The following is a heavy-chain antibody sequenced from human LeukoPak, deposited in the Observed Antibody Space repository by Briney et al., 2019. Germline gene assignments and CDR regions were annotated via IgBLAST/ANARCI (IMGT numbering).Heavy chain of an antibody. D-gene: IGHD4-17*01. CDR1: GYTFTDYY. J-gene: IGHJ3*01. V-gene: IGHV1-2*02. Sequence: ASVKVSCKTSGYTFTDYYFHWVRQAPGQGLEWMGWINPNTGGRGYAQKFQGRATMTRDTSISTAYMELSSLISDDTAVYYCARGALGYGADLFDFWGQGTVVTVS. CDR3: ARGALGYGADLFDF. CDR2: INPNTGGR.